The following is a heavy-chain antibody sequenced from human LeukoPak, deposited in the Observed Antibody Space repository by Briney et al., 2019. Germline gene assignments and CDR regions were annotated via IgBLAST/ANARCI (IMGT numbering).Heavy chain of an antibody. CDR2: INSDGSST. V-gene: IGHV3-74*01. D-gene: IGHD1-26*01. Sequence: GGSLRLSCAASGFTFSSYWMHWVRQAPGKGLVWVSRINSDGSSTSYADSVKGRFTISRDNAKNTLFLQVNSLRAEDTAVYYCARGLLGAPYFDYWGQGTLVTVSS. CDR1: GFTFSSYW. J-gene: IGHJ4*02. CDR3: ARGLLGAPYFDY.